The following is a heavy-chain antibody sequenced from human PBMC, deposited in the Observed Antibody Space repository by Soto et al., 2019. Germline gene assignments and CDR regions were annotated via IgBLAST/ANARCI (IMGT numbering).Heavy chain of an antibody. Sequence: QLQLQESGPGLVKPSETLSLTCSVSGGSISSRTFWWAWIRQPPGKGLEWIGDMYYSGSSYSSPALKRRVTLPLDKSKNQLSLKLNSVTAADTAGYYCARHPRDDYNYGGSGIFDYWGQGTLVTVSS. V-gene: IGHV4-39*01. CDR3: ARHPRDDYNYGGSGIFDY. J-gene: IGHJ4*02. CDR1: GGSISSRTFW. CDR2: MYYSGSS. D-gene: IGHD4-4*01.